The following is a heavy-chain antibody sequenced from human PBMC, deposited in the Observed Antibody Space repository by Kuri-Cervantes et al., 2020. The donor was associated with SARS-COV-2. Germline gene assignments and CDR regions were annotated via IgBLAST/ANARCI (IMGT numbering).Heavy chain of an antibody. Sequence: GSLRLSCTVSSGSISSGDYYWGWIRQPPGKGLEWIGSIFRSGITYYNPSLKSRVTMSVDTTKNQFSLKLSSVTAADTAVYYCARIDYHTSGYYYYYYYMDVWGKGTTVTVSS. J-gene: IGHJ6*03. CDR2: IFRSGIT. D-gene: IGHD3-22*01. V-gene: IGHV4-39*01. CDR3: ARIDYHTSGYYYYYYYMDV. CDR1: SGSISSGDYY.